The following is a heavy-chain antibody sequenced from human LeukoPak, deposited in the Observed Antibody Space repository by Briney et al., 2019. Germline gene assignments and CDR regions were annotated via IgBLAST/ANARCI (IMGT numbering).Heavy chain of an antibody. Sequence: GESLKISCKGSGYSFTSYWIGWVRQMPGKGLEGMGIIYPGDSDTRYSPSFQGQVTISADKSINTAYLEWSSLKDSDTAIYYCARQGAAGKYYHYYTDVWGKGTTVTVSS. D-gene: IGHD6-13*01. V-gene: IGHV5-51*01. CDR3: ARQGAAGKYYHYYTDV. CDR2: IYPGDSDT. CDR1: GYSFTSYW. J-gene: IGHJ6*03.